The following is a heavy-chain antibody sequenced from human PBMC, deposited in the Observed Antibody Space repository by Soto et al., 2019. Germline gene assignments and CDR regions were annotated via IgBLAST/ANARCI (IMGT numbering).Heavy chain of an antibody. J-gene: IGHJ4*02. CDR2: IYYTENT. Sequence: PSQTLSLTCTVSGGTIRGGGYYRSWIRQPPGKGLEFLGYIYYTENTYYNPSLKSRVTISVDTSKNQFSLKLSSVTAADTAVDYCARASGSCDYWGQGTLVTVSS. V-gene: IGHV4-30-4*01. CDR1: GGTIRGGGYY. D-gene: IGHD2-15*01. CDR3: ARASGSCDY.